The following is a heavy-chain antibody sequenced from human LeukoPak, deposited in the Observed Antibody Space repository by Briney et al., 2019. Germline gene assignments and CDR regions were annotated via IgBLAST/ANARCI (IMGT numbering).Heavy chain of an antibody. CDR2: ISGSGGST. D-gene: IGHD2-2*01. Sequence: GGSLRLSYAASGFTFSSYAMSWVRQAPGKGLEWVSAISGSGGSTYYADSVKGRFTISRDNSKNTLYLQMNSLRAEDTAVYYCAKNQNCSSTSCYYSGMDVWGQGTTVTVSS. CDR1: GFTFSSYA. CDR3: AKNQNCSSTSCYYSGMDV. J-gene: IGHJ6*02. V-gene: IGHV3-23*01.